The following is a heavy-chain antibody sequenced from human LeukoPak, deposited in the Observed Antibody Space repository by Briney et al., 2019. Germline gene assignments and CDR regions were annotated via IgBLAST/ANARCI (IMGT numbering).Heavy chain of an antibody. V-gene: IGHV4-34*01. Sequence: SETLSLTCAVYGGSFSGYYWSWIRQPPGKGLEWIGEINHSGSTNYNPSLKSRVTISVDTSKNQFSLKLSSVTAADTAVYYCARKGRYYDFWSGPRYYYMDVWGKGNTVTVSS. D-gene: IGHD3-3*01. CDR3: ARKGRYYDFWSGPRYYYMDV. J-gene: IGHJ6*03. CDR1: GGSFSGYY. CDR2: INHSGST.